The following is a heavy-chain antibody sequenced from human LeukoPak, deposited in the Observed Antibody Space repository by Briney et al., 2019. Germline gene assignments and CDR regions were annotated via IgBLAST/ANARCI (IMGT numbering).Heavy chain of an antibody. CDR3: ARTRGFSELLYADN. CDR1: GYSFTTYW. V-gene: IGHV5-51*01. CDR2: IYPRDSDI. J-gene: IGHJ4*02. D-gene: IGHD3-10*01. Sequence: GESLKISCKGSGYSFTTYWIGWVRQMPGKGLEWMGIIYPRDSDIRYSPSFQGQVTISADKSISTAYLQWSSLKASDTAMYYCARTRGFSELLYADNWGQGTLVTVSS.